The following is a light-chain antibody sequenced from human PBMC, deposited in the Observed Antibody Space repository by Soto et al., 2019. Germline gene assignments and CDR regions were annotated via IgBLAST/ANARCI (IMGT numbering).Light chain of an antibody. CDR1: QSLSSY. CDR3: QQRSNWPPRFT. J-gene: IGKJ4*01. V-gene: IGKV3-11*01. Sequence: EIVLTQSPATLSLSPGERATLSCRASQSLSSYLAWYQQKPGQAPRLLIYDASNRATGIPARFSGSGSGTDFTLTISSLEPEDFAVYYCQQRSNWPPRFTFGGGTKVDIK. CDR2: DAS.